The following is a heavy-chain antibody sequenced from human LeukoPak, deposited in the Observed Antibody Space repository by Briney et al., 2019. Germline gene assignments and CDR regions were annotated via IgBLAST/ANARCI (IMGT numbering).Heavy chain of an antibody. D-gene: IGHD2-8*01. CDR1: GGSFSGYY. J-gene: IGHJ5*02. V-gene: IGHV4-34*01. CDR3: ARPRASTYATRGWFDP. Sequence: PSETLSLTCAVYGGSFSGYYWSWIRQPPEKGLEWIGEINHSGSTNYNPSLKSRVTISVDTSKNQFSLKLSSVTAADTAVYYCARPRASTYATRGWFDPWGQGTLVTVSS. CDR2: INHSGST.